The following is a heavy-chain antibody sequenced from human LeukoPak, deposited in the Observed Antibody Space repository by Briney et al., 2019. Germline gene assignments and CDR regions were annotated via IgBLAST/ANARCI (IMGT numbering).Heavy chain of an antibody. J-gene: IGHJ6*02. CDR1: GFTFSNYA. CDR3: ARDSYGMDV. Sequence: GGSLRLSCAASGFTFSNYAMHWVRQAPGKGLEWVAVISYDGSNKYYADPVKGRFTISRDNSKNTLYLQMNSLRAEDTAVYYCARDSYGMDVWGQGTTVTVSS. V-gene: IGHV3-30-3*01. CDR2: ISYDGSNK.